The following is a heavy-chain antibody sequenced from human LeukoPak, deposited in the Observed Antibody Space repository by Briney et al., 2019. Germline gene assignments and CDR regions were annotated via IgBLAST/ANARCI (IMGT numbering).Heavy chain of an antibody. CDR2: MNPNSGNT. V-gene: IGHV1-8*01. CDR1: GYTFTSYD. Sequence: ASVTVSCQASGYTFTSYDINWVRQATGQGLEWMGWMNPNSGNTGYAQKFQGRVTMTRNTSISTAYMELSSLRSEDTAVYYCARVYYDSSGYYIDYWGQGTLVTVSS. CDR3: ARVYYDSSGYYIDY. J-gene: IGHJ4*02. D-gene: IGHD3-22*01.